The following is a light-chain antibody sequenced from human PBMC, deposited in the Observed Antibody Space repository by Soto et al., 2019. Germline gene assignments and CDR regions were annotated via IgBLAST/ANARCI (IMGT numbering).Light chain of an antibody. Sequence: DIQMTQTPSTLSASVGDRVTINCRASQNVNDYLAWYQQKPGKSPKVLIYDASTLESGVPSRFSGSGSGTEFTLTISGLQADDFATYYCQQYSSHRTFGQGTEVEVK. CDR1: QNVNDY. V-gene: IGKV1-5*01. J-gene: IGKJ1*01. CDR3: QQYSSHRT. CDR2: DAS.